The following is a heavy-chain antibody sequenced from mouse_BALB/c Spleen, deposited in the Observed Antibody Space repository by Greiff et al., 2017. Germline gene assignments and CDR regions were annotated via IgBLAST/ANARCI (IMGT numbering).Heavy chain of an antibody. V-gene: IGHV1-54*01. Sequence: QVQLQQSGAELVRPGTSVKVSCKASGYAFTNYLIEWVKQRPGQGLEWIGVINPGSGGTNYNEKFKGKATLTADKSSSTAYMQLSSLTSDDSAVYFCARTLSGSPFAYWGQGTLVTVSA. J-gene: IGHJ3*01. CDR3: ARTLSGSPFAY. CDR1: GYAFTNYL. CDR2: INPGSGGT. D-gene: IGHD1-3*01.